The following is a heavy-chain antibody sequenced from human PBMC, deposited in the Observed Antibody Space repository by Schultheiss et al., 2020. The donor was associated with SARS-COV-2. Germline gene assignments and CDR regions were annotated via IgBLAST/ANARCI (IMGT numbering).Heavy chain of an antibody. CDR3: ASPPGGSGSYGLYYFDY. J-gene: IGHJ4*02. D-gene: IGHD3-10*01. CDR1: GFTFSSYW. V-gene: IGHV3-7*01. CDR2: IKQDGSEK. Sequence: GGSLRLSCAASGFTFSSYWMSWVRQAPGKGLEWVANIKQDGSEKYYVDSVKGRFTISRDNAKNSLYLQMNSLRAEDTAVYYCASPPGGSGSYGLYYFDYWGQGTLVTVAS.